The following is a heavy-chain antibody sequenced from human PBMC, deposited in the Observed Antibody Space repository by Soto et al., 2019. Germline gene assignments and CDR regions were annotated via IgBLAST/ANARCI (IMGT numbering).Heavy chain of an antibody. D-gene: IGHD2-15*01. Sequence: PGGSLRLSCAASGFTFSSYAMSWVRQAPGKGLEWVSGISHSGSSTFYADSVKGRFTISRDNSKNTQYLQMNSLRAEDTAVYFCAKETVLVVGGTIDYWGPGPMVTLSS. CDR3: AKETVLVVGGTIDY. CDR1: GFTFSSYA. CDR2: ISHSGSST. J-gene: IGHJ4*02. V-gene: IGHV3-23*01.